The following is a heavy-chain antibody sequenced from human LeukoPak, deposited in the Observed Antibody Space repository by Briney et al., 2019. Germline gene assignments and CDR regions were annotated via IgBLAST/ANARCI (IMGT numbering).Heavy chain of an antibody. D-gene: IGHD3-9*01. V-gene: IGHV4-39*07. CDR2: IYYSGST. J-gene: IGHJ4*02. CDR1: GDSISSSSYY. CDR3: ARGGPGVLTGRFDY. Sequence: PSETLSLPCTVSGDSISSSSYYWGWIRQPPGKGLERIGSIYYSGSTYYNPSLKSRVTISVDTSKNQFSLKLSSVTAAGTAVYYCARGGPGVLTGRFDYWGQGTLVTVSS.